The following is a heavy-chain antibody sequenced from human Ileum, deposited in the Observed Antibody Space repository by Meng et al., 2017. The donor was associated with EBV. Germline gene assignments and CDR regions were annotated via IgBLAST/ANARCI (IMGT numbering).Heavy chain of an antibody. V-gene: IGHV4-34*01. D-gene: IGHD1-26*01. CDR1: GGSFTDYY. CDR3: ARRGSYGGGCDY. J-gene: IGHJ4*02. Sequence: QVELHQWGAGLLKSSETLALTFAVYGGSFTDYYWTWIRQPPGKGLEWIGEINPSEGTNYNPSLKSRVTISVDTSKNQFSLKMNSLTAADTAIYYCARRGSYGGGCDYWGQGTLVTVSS. CDR2: INPSEGT.